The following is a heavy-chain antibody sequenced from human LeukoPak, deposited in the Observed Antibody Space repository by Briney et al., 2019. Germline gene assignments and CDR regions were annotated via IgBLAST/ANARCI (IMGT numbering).Heavy chain of an antibody. CDR2: IYYSGST. CDR3: ARVGENSGYERY. D-gene: IGHD5-12*01. CDR1: GGSISSSSYY. J-gene: IGHJ4*02. V-gene: IGHV4-39*01. Sequence: SETLSLTCTVSGGSISSSSYYWGWIRQPPGKGLEWIGSIYYSGSTYYNPSLKSRVTKSVDTSKNQFSLKLSSVTAADTAVYYCARVGENSGYERYWGQGTLVTVSS.